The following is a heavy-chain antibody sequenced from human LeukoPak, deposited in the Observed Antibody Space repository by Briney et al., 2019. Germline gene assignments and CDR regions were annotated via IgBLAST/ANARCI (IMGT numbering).Heavy chain of an antibody. CDR2: ISGSGGST. Sequence: GGSLRLSCAASGFTFSSYGMSWVRQAPGKGLEWVSAISGSGGSTYYADSVKGRFTISRDNSKNTLYLQMNSLRAEDTAVYYCAKAGRSFGLFDYWGQGTLVTVSS. V-gene: IGHV3-23*01. D-gene: IGHD5-18*01. J-gene: IGHJ4*02. CDR3: AKAGRSFGLFDY. CDR1: GFTFSSYG.